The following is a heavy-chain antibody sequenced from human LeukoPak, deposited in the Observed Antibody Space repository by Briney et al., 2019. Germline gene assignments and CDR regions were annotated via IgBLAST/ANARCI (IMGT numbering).Heavy chain of an antibody. CDR2: INPNSGGT. V-gene: IGHV1-2*02. D-gene: IGHD3-22*01. J-gene: IGHJ4*02. CDR1: GYTFTGCY. CDR3: ARVGLDYYYDSSGYYEYYFDY. Sequence: GASVKVSCKASGYTFTGCYMHWVRQAPGQGLEWMGWINPNSGGTNYAQKFQGRVTMTRDTSISTAYMELSRLRSDDTAVYYCARVGLDYYYDSSGYYEYYFDYWGQGTLVTVSS.